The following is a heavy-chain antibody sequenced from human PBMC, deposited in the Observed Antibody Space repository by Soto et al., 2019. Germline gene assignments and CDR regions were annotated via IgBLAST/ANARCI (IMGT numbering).Heavy chain of an antibody. Sequence: QLQLQESGPGLVKPSETLSLTCTVSGGSISSSSYYWSWIRQPPGKGLEWIGSIYYSGSTYYNPSLKSRVTISVDTSKNQFSLKLSSVTAADTAVYYCARGYCSGGSCYGYWGQGTLVTVSS. CDR1: GGSISSSSYY. V-gene: IGHV4-39*01. D-gene: IGHD2-15*01. CDR2: IYYSGST. J-gene: IGHJ4*02. CDR3: ARGYCSGGSCYGY.